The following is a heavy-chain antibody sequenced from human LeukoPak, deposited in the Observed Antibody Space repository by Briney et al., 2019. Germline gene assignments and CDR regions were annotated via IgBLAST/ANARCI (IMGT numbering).Heavy chain of an antibody. CDR2: INHSGST. V-gene: IGHV4-39*07. CDR1: GGSISSSSYY. J-gene: IGHJ5*02. CDR3: VRRASYSSGRVSGFDP. Sequence: SETLSLTCTVSGGSISSSSYYWGWIRQPPGKGLEWIGEINHSGSTNYNPSLKSRVTISVDTSKNQFSLKLSSVTAADTAVYYCVRRASYSSGRVSGFDPWGQGTLVTVSS. D-gene: IGHD6-19*01.